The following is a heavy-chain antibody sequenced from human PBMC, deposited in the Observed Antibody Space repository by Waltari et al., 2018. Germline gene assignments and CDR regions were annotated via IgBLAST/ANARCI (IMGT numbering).Heavy chain of an antibody. CDR1: GGSISSSSYY. Sequence: QLQLQESGPGLVKPSETLSLTCTVSGGSISSSSYYWGWLRQPPGKGLEWIGSIYYSGSTYYNPSLKSRVTISVDTSKNQFSLKLSSVTAADTAVYYCARFYGSGSEYYFDYWGQGTLVTVSS. J-gene: IGHJ4*02. V-gene: IGHV4-39*01. CDR3: ARFYGSGSEYYFDY. D-gene: IGHD3-10*01. CDR2: IYYSGST.